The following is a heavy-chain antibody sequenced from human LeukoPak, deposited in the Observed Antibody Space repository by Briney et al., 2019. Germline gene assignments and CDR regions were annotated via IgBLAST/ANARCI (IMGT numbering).Heavy chain of an antibody. CDR1: GYTFSSYG. CDR2: IIPILGIA. CDR3: ARDKFGSSSWSYYFDY. J-gene: IGHJ4*02. D-gene: IGHD6-13*01. Sequence: SVKVSCKASGYTFSSYGISWVRQAPGQGLEWMGRIIPILGIANYAQKFQGRVTITADKSTSTAYMELSSLRSEDTAVYYCARDKFGSSSWSYYFDYWGQGTLVTVSS. V-gene: IGHV1-69*04.